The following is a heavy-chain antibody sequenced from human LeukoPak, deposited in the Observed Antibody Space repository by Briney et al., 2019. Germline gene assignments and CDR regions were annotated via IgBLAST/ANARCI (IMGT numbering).Heavy chain of an antibody. V-gene: IGHV4-31*03. J-gene: IGHJ4*02. CDR1: GGSISSGGYY. CDR2: IYYSGST. CDR3: ARVNWSGYYFDY. D-gene: IGHD3-3*01. Sequence: PSETLSLTCTVSGGSISSGGYYWSWIRQHPGKGLEWIGYIYYSGSTYYNPSLKSRVTISVDTFKNQFSLKLSSVTAADTAVYYCARVNWSGYYFDYWGQGTLVTVSS.